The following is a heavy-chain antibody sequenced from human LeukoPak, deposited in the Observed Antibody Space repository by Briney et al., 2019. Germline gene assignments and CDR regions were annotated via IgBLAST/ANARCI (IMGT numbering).Heavy chain of an antibody. CDR2: IYTIGTT. CDR3: ARTDFGVVNWFDP. D-gene: IGHD2-21*01. Sequence: SETLSLXCTVSGVSISSGSYDWSWIRQPDGKGREGIVRIYTIGTTNYNPSRNSRTTISVDTSKNPSSLNLSSVTAAATAVYYCARTDFGVVNWFDPWGQGSLVTVSS. CDR1: GVSISSGSYD. V-gene: IGHV4-61*02. J-gene: IGHJ5*02.